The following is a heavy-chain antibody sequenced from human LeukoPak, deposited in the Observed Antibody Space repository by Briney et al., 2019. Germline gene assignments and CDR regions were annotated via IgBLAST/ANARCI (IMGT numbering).Heavy chain of an antibody. J-gene: IGHJ6*03. CDR1: GYTFTIYG. CDR3: ARDPHMTTPYYYYMDV. CDR2: ISAYNGNT. D-gene: IGHD4-11*01. Sequence: GASVKVSFKASGYTFTIYGISWVRQAPGQGLEWMGWISAYNGNTNYAQKLQGRVTMTTDTSTSTAYMELRSLRSDDTAVYYCARDPHMTTPYYYYMDVWGKGTTVTVSS. V-gene: IGHV1-18*01.